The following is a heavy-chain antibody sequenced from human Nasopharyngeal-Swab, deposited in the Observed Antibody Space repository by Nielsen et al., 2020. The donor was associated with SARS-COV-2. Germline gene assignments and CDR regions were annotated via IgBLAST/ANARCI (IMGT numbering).Heavy chain of an antibody. V-gene: IGHV4-39*07. CDR2: IYYSGST. J-gene: IGHJ3*02. CDR3: ARRARFDFWSGHAAFDI. Sequence: GSLRLSCTVSGGSISSSSYYWGWIRQPPGKGLEWIGSIYYSGSTYYNPSLKSRVTISVDTSKNQFSLKLSSVTAADTAVYYCARRARFDFWSGHAAFDIWGQGTMVTVSS. CDR1: GGSISSSSYY. D-gene: IGHD3-3*01.